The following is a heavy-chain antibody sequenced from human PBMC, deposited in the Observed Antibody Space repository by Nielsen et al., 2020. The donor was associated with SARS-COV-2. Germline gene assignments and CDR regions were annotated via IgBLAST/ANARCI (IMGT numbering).Heavy chain of an antibody. D-gene: IGHD2-8*02. V-gene: IGHV3-11*06. J-gene: IGHJ4*02. CDR3: ARDGYFDTGGFDS. CDR1: GFIFSDYY. CDR2: ISGGSSYT. Sequence: GESLKISCAASGFIFSDYYMSWIRQAPGKGLEWVSYISGGSSYTDYADSVKGRFTISRDNARSSLFLQINSLTAEDTAVYYCARDGYFDTGGFDSWGPGTLVTASS.